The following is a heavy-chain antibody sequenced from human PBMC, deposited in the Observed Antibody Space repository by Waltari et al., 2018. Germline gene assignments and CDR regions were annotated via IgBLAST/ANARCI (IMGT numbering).Heavy chain of an antibody. V-gene: IGHV7-4-1*02. CDR1: GYTFTSYA. Sequence: QVQLVQSGSELKKPGASVKVSCKASGYTFTSYAMNWVRQAHGQGLEWMGWINTNTGNPTYAQGFTGRFVFSLDTSVSTAYLQISSLKAEDTAVYYCARNAPRWHLDRWGWFDPWGQGTLVTVSS. J-gene: IGHJ5*02. CDR3: ARNAPRWHLDRWGWFDP. CDR2: INTNTGNP. D-gene: IGHD1-26*01.